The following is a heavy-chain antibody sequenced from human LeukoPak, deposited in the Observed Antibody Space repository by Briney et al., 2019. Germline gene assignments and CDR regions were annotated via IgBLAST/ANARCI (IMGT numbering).Heavy chain of an antibody. Sequence: PGGSLRLSCAASGFTFSDYYMSWIRQAPGKGLEWVSYISNSGSPIYYADSVKGRFTISRDNAKNSLYLHMNSLRAEDTAIYYCARVPPGYNSTFTAFDIWGQGTMVTVSS. D-gene: IGHD5-12*01. CDR1: GFTFSDYY. CDR2: ISNSGSPI. CDR3: ARVPPGYNSTFTAFDI. V-gene: IGHV3-11*01. J-gene: IGHJ3*02.